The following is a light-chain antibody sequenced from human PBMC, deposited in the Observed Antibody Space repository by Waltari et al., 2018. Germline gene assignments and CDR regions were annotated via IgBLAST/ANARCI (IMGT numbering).Light chain of an antibody. CDR3: MQGTHWLYT. V-gene: IGKV2-30*02. Sequence: DVVMTQSALSLPVTLGQPASISCRSSQSLVHSDGNTYLNWFQQRPGQSPRRLIYKVSNRAAGVPDRFSGSGSGTDFTLKISRVEAEDVGVYYCMQGTHWLYTFGQGTKLEIK. J-gene: IGKJ2*01. CDR1: QSLVHSDGNTY. CDR2: KVS.